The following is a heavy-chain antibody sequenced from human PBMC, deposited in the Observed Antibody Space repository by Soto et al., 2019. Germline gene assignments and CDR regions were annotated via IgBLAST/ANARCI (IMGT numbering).Heavy chain of an antibody. D-gene: IGHD2-2*01. CDR2: SYPGDSDT. CDR3: GTFLSTTSPEV. Sequence: GESLKISCKGSGYSFTSYWIGWVRQMPGKGLEWMGISYPGDSDTRYSPSFQGQVTSSADKSISTAYLQLSSLKASDTAMYYCGTFLSTTSPEVWGEGTTVTVSS. J-gene: IGHJ6*04. V-gene: IGHV5-51*01. CDR1: GYSFTSYW.